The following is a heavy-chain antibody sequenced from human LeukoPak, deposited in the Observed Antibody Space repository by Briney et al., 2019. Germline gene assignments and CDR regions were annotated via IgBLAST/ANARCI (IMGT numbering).Heavy chain of an antibody. CDR2: IWFDGSNK. CDR1: GFTFSSYG. Sequence: GRSLRLSCAASGFTFSSYGMHWVRQAPGKGLEWVAVIWFDGSNKYYADSVKGRFTISRDNSKNTLYLQMNSLRAEDTAVYYCAKDRGGHKTLDYWGQGTLVTVSS. CDR3: AKDRGGHKTLDY. D-gene: IGHD2-15*01. V-gene: IGHV3-33*06. J-gene: IGHJ4*02.